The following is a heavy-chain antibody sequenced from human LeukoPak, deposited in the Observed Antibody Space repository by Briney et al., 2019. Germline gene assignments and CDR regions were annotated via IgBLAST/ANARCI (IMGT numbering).Heavy chain of an antibody. D-gene: IGHD3-10*01. CDR1: GLTLSNSA. Sequence: GWSLRLFRAASGLTLSNSAMHGVRQAPGRGLEWLSVISGSGGSTYYADSVKGRFTICRDNSKNTLYLQMNSLRAEDTAVYYCAKKARGSGSYSPFDPWGQGTLVTVSS. CDR2: ISGSGGST. V-gene: IGHV3-23*01. J-gene: IGHJ5*02. CDR3: AKKARGSGSYSPFDP.